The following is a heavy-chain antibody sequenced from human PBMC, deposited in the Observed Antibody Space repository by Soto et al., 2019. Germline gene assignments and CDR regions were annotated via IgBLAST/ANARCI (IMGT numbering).Heavy chain of an antibody. CDR1: GGTISSYA. CDR3: ARVGDYYDSSGYSQRVYYFDY. CDR2: IIPIFGTA. Sequence: ASVKVSCKASGGTISSYAISWVRQAPGQGLEWMGGIIPIFGTANYAQKFQGRVTITADESTSTAYMELSSLRSEDTAVYYCARVGDYYDSSGYSQRVYYFDYWGQGTLVTVPQ. J-gene: IGHJ4*02. D-gene: IGHD3-22*01. V-gene: IGHV1-69*13.